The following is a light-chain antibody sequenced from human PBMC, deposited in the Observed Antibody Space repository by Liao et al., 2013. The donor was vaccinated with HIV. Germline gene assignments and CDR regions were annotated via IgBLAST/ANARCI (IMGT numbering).Light chain of an antibody. CDR2: QDS. V-gene: IGLV3-21*01. CDR1: NIGSKS. Sequence: SYELTQPPSVSVAPGKTARITCGGNNIGSKSVHWYQQKPGQAPVLVIYQDSKRPSGIPERFSGSNSGNTATLTISGTQAMDEADYYCQAWDSSKGVFGGGTKLTVL. CDR3: QAWDSSKGV. J-gene: IGLJ3*02.